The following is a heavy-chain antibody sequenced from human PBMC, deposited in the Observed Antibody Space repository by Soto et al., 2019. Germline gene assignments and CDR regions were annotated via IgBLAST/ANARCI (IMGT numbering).Heavy chain of an antibody. CDR2: IASDGKNK. D-gene: IGHD2-15*01. J-gene: IGHJ4*02. V-gene: IGHV3-30*18. CDR1: GLSVSTCD. CDR3: EKGLVAGATIDDK. Sequence: XRCLGLSWLACGLSVSTCDMHGVRQAAGKGLVWLSLIASDGKNKFYADSVKGRFFLSRENSKDTMFLQMNSLRPEDTAVYYCEKGLVAGATIDDKWGQRTTVTVSS.